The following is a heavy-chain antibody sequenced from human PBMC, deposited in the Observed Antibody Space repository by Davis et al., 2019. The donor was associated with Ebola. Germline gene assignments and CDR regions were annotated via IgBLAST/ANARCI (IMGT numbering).Heavy chain of an antibody. V-gene: IGHV3-21*01. D-gene: IGHD6-19*01. CDR1: GFTFSSYS. J-gene: IGHJ4*02. CDR3: ARDRVGTSSGWYPHFDY. CDR2: ISSSSSYI. Sequence: GESLKISCAASGFTFSSYSMNWVRQAPGKGLEWVSSISSSSSYIYYADSVKSRFTISRDNSKNTLYLQMNSLRAEDTAVYYCARDRVGTSSGWYPHFDYWGQGTLVTVSS.